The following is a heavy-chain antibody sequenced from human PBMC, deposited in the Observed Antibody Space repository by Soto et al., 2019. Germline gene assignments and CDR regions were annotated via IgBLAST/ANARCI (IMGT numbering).Heavy chain of an antibody. D-gene: IGHD6-13*01. CDR2: ISYDGSNK. V-gene: IGHV3-30*18. Sequence: GGSLRLSCAASGFTFSSYGMHWVRQAPGKGLEWVAVISYDGSNKYYADSVKGRFTISRDNSKNTLYLQMNSLRAEDTAVYYCAKVDSSSWSPFDNWGQGTLVTVSS. CDR3: AKVDSSSWSPFDN. CDR1: GFTFSSYG. J-gene: IGHJ4*02.